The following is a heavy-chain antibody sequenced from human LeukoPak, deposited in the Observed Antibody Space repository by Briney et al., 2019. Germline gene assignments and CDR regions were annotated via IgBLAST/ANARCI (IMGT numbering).Heavy chain of an antibody. J-gene: IGHJ4*02. Sequence: KPGGSLRLSCAASGFTFSSYSMNWVRQAPGKGLEWVSSISSSSSYIYYADSVKGRFTISRDNAKNSLYLQMNSLRAEDTAVYYCARDPGGHSYGRFDYWGQGTLVTVSS. CDR1: GFTFSSYS. V-gene: IGHV3-21*01. D-gene: IGHD5-18*01. CDR2: ISSSSSYI. CDR3: ARDPGGHSYGRFDY.